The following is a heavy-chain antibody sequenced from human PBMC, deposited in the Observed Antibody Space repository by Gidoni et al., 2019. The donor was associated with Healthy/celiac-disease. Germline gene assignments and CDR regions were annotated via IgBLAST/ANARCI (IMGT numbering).Heavy chain of an antibody. D-gene: IGHD3-10*01. Sequence: QVQLVESGGGVVQPGRSLRPSCAASGFTFRRYGLPWVRQASGKGLKLVAVISYDGSNKFYADSVKGRFTISRDNSKNTLYLQMNSLRAEDTAVYYCAKLPGSGSYPRSFDYWGQGTLVTVSS. CDR1: GFTFRRYG. J-gene: IGHJ4*02. CDR2: ISYDGSNK. V-gene: IGHV3-30*18. CDR3: AKLPGSGSYPRSFDY.